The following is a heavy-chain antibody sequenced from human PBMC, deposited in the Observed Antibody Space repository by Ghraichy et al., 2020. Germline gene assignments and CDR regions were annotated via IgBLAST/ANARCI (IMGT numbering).Heavy chain of an antibody. V-gene: IGHV4-34*01. CDR2: INHSGST. J-gene: IGHJ4*02. D-gene: IGHD3-10*01. CDR1: GGSFSGYY. Sequence: SETLSLTCAVYGGSFSGYYWSWIRQPPGKGLEWIGEINHSGSTNYNPSLKSRVTISVDTSKNQFSLKLSSVTAADTAVYYCARQKGITMVRGVPRQYYFDYWGQGTLVTVSS. CDR3: ARQKGITMVRGVPRQYYFDY.